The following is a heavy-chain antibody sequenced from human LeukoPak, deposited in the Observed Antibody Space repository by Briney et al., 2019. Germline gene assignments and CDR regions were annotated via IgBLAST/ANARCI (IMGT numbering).Heavy chain of an antibody. J-gene: IGHJ5*02. CDR3: AKDSSGGSPWWFDP. CDR2: VSGSAGST. D-gene: IGHD2-15*01. V-gene: IGHV3-23*01. CDR1: GFSFSSYS. Sequence: PGGSLRLSCAAPGFSFSSYSISWVRQAPGKGLEWVSGVSGSAGSTYYADSVRGRFTISRDNSKNTVYLQVNSLRAEDTAVYYCAKDSSGGSPWWFDPWGQGTLVTVSS.